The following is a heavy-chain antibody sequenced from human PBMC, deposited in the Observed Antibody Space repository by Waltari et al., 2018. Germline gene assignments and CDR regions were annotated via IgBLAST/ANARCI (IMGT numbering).Heavy chain of an antibody. D-gene: IGHD4-17*01. CDR3: TWGRGPTVTVDY. V-gene: IGHV3-23*04. CDR2: ISSSGGST. Sequence: EVQLVESGGGFVQPGGSPRLSCTASGFTFFNYAMSWVRQAPGKGLEWVSSISSSGGSTFYADSVKGRCTISRDNSKNTLYLQMNSLRVEDTAVYYCTWGRGPTVTVDYWGQGTLVTVSS. CDR1: GFTFFNYA. J-gene: IGHJ4*02.